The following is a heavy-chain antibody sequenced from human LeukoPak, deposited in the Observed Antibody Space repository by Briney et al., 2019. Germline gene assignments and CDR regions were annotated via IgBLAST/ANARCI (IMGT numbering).Heavy chain of an antibody. CDR3: ASSVVPAATAAYNWFDP. D-gene: IGHD2-2*01. CDR2: VDPEDGET. J-gene: IGHJ5*02. CDR1: GYTFTDYY. Sequence: GASVKVSCKASGYTFTDYYMHWVQQAPGKGLERMGRVDPEDGETIYAEKFQGRVTITADTSTDTAYMELSSLRSEDTAVYYCASSVVPAATAAYNWFDPWGQGTLVTVSS. V-gene: IGHV1-69-2*01.